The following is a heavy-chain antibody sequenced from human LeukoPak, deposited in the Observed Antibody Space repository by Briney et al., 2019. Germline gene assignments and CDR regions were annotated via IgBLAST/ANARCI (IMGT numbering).Heavy chain of an antibody. J-gene: IGHJ1*01. Sequence: GGSLRLSCAASGFTFSRYWMHWVRQAPGKGLVWVSRIKSDGSTNYADSVKGRFTISRDNAKNTVSLQMNSLRAEDTGVYYCARPQAEIGDYYPAYFRHWGQGTLVTVSS. CDR3: ARPQAEIGDYYPAYFRH. CDR2: IKSDGST. V-gene: IGHV3-74*01. CDR1: GFTFSRYW. D-gene: IGHD3-22*01.